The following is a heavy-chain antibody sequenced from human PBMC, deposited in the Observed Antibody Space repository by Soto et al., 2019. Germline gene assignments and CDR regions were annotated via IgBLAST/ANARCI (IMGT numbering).Heavy chain of an antibody. J-gene: IGHJ4*02. D-gene: IGHD6-13*01. CDR3: AREYSSSGYFDY. CDR1: GFTFSSSW. CDR2: INSDGSST. V-gene: IGHV3-74*01. Sequence: EVQLVESGGGLVQPGGSLRLSCAASGFTFSSSWIHWVRQAPGKGLVWVSRINSDGSSTSYADSVKGRFTISRDNAKNTLYLQMNSLRAEDTAVYDGAREYSSSGYFDYWGQGTLVTVSS.